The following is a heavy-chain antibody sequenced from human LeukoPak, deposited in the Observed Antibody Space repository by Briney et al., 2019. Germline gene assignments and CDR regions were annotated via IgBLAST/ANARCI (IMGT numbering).Heavy chain of an antibody. CDR1: GFTFSSYG. J-gene: IGHJ2*01. V-gene: IGHV3-30*02. D-gene: IGHD3-10*01. CDR2: IRYDGTNK. CDR3: ARDLLRYASGSDWFFDL. Sequence: GGSLRLSCAASGFTFSSYGMHWVRQAPGKGLEWVTFIRYDGTNKYYADSVKGRFTISRDNSKNTLYLQMNSLRAEDTSVYYCARDLLRYASGSDWFFDLWGRGTLVTVSS.